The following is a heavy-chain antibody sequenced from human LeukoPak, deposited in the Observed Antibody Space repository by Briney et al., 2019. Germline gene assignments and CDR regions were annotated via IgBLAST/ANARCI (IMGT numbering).Heavy chain of an antibody. CDR3: ASIHSSGWSVFDY. D-gene: IGHD6-19*01. Sequence: AGSLRLSCAASGFTCDDYGMSWVPQAPGKGLEWVSGINWNGGSTGYADSVKGRFTISRDNAKKSLYLQMNSLRAEDTALYYCASIHSSGWSVFDYWGQGTLVTVSS. V-gene: IGHV3-20*04. CDR2: INWNGGST. J-gene: IGHJ4*02. CDR1: GFTCDDYG.